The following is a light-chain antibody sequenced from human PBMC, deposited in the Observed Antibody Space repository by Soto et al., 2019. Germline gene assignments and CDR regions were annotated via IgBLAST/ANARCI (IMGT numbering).Light chain of an antibody. CDR2: KAS. J-gene: IGKJ4*01. V-gene: IGKV1-5*03. CDR3: QQYNTYPLT. CDR1: QSISTW. Sequence: DIQMTQSPSTLSASVGDRVTITCRASQSISTWLAWYQQKAGKAPKLLIYKASSLEGGVPSMFSGSGSGTEFNITISSLQPDDFATYYCQQYNTYPLTFGGGTTVDIK.